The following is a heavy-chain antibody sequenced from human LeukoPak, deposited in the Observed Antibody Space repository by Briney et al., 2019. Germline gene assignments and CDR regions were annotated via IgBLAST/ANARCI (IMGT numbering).Heavy chain of an antibody. CDR2: ISGSGGST. D-gene: IGHD3-9*01. V-gene: IGHV3-23*01. J-gene: IGHJ4*02. Sequence: PGGSLRLSCAASGFTFSSYATSWVRQAPGKGLEWVSAISGSGGSTYYADSVKGRFTISRDNSKNTLYLQMNSLRAEDTAVYYCAKDPLHVLRYFDFDYWGQGTLVTVSS. CDR1: GFTFSSYA. CDR3: AKDPLHVLRYFDFDY.